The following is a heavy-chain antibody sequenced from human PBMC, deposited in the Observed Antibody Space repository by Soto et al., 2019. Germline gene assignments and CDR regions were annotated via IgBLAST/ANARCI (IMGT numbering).Heavy chain of an antibody. CDR3: ARDGPATVTIHKVVNYGMDV. J-gene: IGHJ6*02. CDR2: ISYDGSNK. Sequence: QVQLVESGGGVVQPGRSLRLSCAASGFTFSSYAMHWVRQAPGKGLEWVAVISYDGSNKYYADSVKGRFTISRDNSKNTLSLQVNSLGAEDPAVYYCARDGPATVTIHKVVNYGMDVWGQGTTVTVSS. CDR1: GFTFSSYA. D-gene: IGHD4-17*01. V-gene: IGHV3-30-3*01.